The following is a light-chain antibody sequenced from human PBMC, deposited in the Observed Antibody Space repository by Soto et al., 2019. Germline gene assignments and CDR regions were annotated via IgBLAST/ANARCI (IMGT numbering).Light chain of an antibody. Sequence: QSALTQPASVSGSPGQSITISCTGTSSDVGGYNYVSWYQQQPGKAPKLIIFEVSNRPSGVSHCFSGSKSGNTASLTITGLQADDEAYYYCSSFTISTTLVFGGGTKLTVL. J-gene: IGLJ2*01. CDR2: EVS. V-gene: IGLV2-14*01. CDR3: SSFTISTTLV. CDR1: SSDVGGYNY.